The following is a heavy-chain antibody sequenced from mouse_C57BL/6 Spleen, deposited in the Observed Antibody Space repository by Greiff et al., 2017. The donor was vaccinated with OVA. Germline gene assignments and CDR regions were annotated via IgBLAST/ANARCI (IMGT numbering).Heavy chain of an antibody. Sequence: QVQLQQPGAELVKPGASVKLSCKASGYTFTSYWMQWVKQRPGQGLEWIGEIDPSDSYTNYNQKFKGKATLTVETSSSTAYMQLSRLTSEDSAVYYCARGGGYWGQGTTLTVSS. CDR1: GYTFTSYW. V-gene: IGHV1-50*01. CDR2: IDPSDSYT. J-gene: IGHJ2*01. CDR3: ARGGGY.